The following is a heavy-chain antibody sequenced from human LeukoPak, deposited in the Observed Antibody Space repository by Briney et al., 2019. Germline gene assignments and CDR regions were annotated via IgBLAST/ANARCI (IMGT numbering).Heavy chain of an antibody. CDR2: INPNSGGT. V-gene: IGHV1-2*02. Sequence: ASVKVSCKASGYTFTGYYMHWVRQAPGQGLEWMGWINPNSGGTNYAQKFQGRVTMTRDTSISTAYMEPSRLRSDDTAVYYCARVEIVQDSSSWYVPLGRQIAVAGGIDYWGQGTLVTVSS. J-gene: IGHJ4*02. CDR3: ARVEIVQDSSSWYVPLGRQIAVAGGIDY. CDR1: GYTFTGYY. D-gene: IGHD6-13*01.